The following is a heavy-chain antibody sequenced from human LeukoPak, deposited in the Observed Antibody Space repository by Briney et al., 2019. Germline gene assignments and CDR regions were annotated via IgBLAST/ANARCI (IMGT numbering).Heavy chain of an antibody. CDR3: ARLTWLDFDY. J-gene: IGHJ4*02. Sequence: PGGSLRLSCAASGFTFSSYEMNWVRQAPGKGLEWVSYISSSGSTIYYADSVKGRFTISRDNAKNSLYLQMNSLRAEDTAVYYCARLTWLDFDYWGQGTLVTVSS. CDR2: ISSSGSTI. V-gene: IGHV3-48*03. CDR1: GFTFSSYE. D-gene: IGHD6-19*01.